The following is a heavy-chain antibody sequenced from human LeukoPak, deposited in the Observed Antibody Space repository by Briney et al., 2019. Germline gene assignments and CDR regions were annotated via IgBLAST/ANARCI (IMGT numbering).Heavy chain of an antibody. CDR3: ARDRIAAAGTDYDY. CDR1: GFTFSSYW. CDR2: IKGDESAK. V-gene: IGHV3-7*01. D-gene: IGHD6-13*01. J-gene: IGHJ4*02. Sequence: PGGSLRLSCAASGFTFSSYWMTWIRQAPGKGLEWVANIKGDESAKYYLESVKGRFTISKDNAYNSLYLQMNSLRAEDTAVYYCARDRIAAAGTDYDYWGQGALVTVSS.